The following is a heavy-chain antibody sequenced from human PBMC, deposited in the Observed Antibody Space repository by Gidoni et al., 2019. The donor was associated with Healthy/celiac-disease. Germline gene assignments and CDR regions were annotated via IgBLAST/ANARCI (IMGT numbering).Heavy chain of an antibody. J-gene: IGHJ4*02. CDR2: ISSSSSYI. CDR3: ARGTSAAAGTPFDY. D-gene: IGHD6-13*01. Sequence: EVQLVESGGGLVKPGGSLRLSCAASGFTFSSYSMNWVRQAPGKGLEWVSSISSSSSYIYYADSVKGRFTISRDNAKNSLYLQMNSLRAEDTAVYYCARGTSAAAGTPFDYWGQGTLVTVSS. V-gene: IGHV3-21*01. CDR1: GFTFSSYS.